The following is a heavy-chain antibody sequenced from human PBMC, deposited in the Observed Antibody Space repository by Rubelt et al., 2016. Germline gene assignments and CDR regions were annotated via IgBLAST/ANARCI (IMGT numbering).Heavy chain of an antibody. CDR2: ISGSCGTK. V-gene: IGHV3-23*01. CDR3: ARSSSWYLFDY. D-gene: IGHD6-13*01. CDR1: GFAFSNYA. J-gene: IGHJ4*02. Sequence: EVQLLESGGGLVQPGGSLRLSCAASGFAFSNYAMAWVRQAPGKGLEWVSAISGSCGTKYYADSVKGRFTISRDNSKNTLYLQMNSLRAEDTAVYYCARSSSWYLFDYWGQGTLVTVSS.